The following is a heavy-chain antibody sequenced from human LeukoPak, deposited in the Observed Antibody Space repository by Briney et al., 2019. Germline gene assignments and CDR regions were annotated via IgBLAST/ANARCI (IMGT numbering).Heavy chain of an antibody. CDR2: RKQDGSEK. V-gene: IGHV3-7*01. CDR3: ERVDRWYNTYFDY. CDR1: GFTFSSYW. Sequence: GGSLRLSCAASGFTFSSYWMSWVRQAPGKGLELVGNRKQDGSEKYYVDSVNGRFTIFRDNAKNSLYRHINSLRAVDPAVSYCERVDRWYNTYFDYWGQGTLVAVSS. D-gene: IGHD6-13*01. J-gene: IGHJ4*02.